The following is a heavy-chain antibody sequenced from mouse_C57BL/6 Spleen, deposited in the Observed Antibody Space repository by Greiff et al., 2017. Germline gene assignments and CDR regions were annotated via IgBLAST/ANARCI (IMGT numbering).Heavy chain of an antibody. D-gene: IGHD1-1*01. CDR1: GYSFTGYY. CDR2: INPSTGGT. Sequence: VQLKESGPELVKPGASVKISCKASGYSFTGYYMNWVKQSPEKSLEWIGEINPSTGGTTYNQKFKAKATLTVDKSSSTAYMQLKSLTSEDSAVYYCARSTTVVEDAMDYWGQGTSVTVSS. V-gene: IGHV1-42*01. J-gene: IGHJ4*01. CDR3: ARSTTVVEDAMDY.